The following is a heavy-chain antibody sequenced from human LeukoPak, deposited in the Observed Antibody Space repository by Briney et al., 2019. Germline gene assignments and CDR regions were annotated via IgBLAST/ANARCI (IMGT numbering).Heavy chain of an antibody. CDR1: GFTSSNAW. J-gene: IGHJ4*02. CDR2: IKSKTDGGTT. CDR3: TTDQPKYYDFWSGYRFGY. Sequence: PGGTLRLSCAASGFTSSNAWMSWGRQAPGNGLESVGRIKSKTDGGTTDYAAPVKGRFTISRDDSKNTLYLQMNSLKTEDTAVYYCTTDQPKYYDFWSGYRFGYWGQGTLVTVSS. D-gene: IGHD3-3*01. V-gene: IGHV3-15*01.